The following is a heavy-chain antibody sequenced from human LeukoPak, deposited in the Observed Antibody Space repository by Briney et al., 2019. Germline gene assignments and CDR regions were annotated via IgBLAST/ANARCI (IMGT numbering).Heavy chain of an antibody. V-gene: IGHV1-8*03. Sequence: ASVKVSWKASGYTFTSYDINWVRQATGQGLEWMGWMNPNSGNTGYAQKFQGRVTITRNTSISTAYMELSSLRSEDTAVYYCARGGMTRRKYFDYWGQGTLVTVSS. J-gene: IGHJ4*02. CDR2: MNPNSGNT. CDR1: GYTFTSYD. CDR3: ARGGMTRRKYFDY.